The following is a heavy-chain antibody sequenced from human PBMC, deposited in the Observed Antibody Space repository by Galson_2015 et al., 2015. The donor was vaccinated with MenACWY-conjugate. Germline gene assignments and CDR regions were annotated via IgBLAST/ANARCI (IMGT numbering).Heavy chain of an antibody. J-gene: IGHJ6*02. CDR3: AKDMASIVGATTADDYYYYGMDV. CDR1: GFTFDDYA. D-gene: IGHD1-26*01. CDR2: ISWNSGSI. V-gene: IGHV3-9*01. Sequence: SLRLSCAASGFTFDDYAMHWVRQAPGKGLEWVSGISWNSGSIGYADSVKGRFTISRDNAKNSLYLQMNSLGAEDTALYYCAKDMASIVGATTADDYYYYGMDVWGQGTTVTVSS.